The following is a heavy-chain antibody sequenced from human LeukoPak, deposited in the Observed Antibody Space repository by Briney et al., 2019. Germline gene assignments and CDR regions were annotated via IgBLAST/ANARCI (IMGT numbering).Heavy chain of an antibody. CDR3: ARDLETQYDFWSGYYNNPWFDP. CDR1: GGPMSSHH. Sequence: SETLSLTCTVWGGPMSSHHWSWIRQPPGKGLEWIGDIYYCGSTHYNPALKSQVTISVDPSTNQFALKLSSVTAADTAVYYCARDLETQYDFWSGYYNNPWFDPWGQGTLVTVSS. J-gene: IGHJ5*02. D-gene: IGHD3-3*01. V-gene: IGHV4-59*11. CDR2: IYYCGST.